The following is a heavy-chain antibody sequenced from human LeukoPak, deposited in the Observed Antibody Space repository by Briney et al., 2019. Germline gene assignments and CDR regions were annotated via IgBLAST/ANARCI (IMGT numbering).Heavy chain of an antibody. CDR2: IAYDGSKT. D-gene: IGHD5-18*01. Sequence: PGGSLRLSCVASGFTFSIYGMHWVRQAPGKGLEWVAAIAYDGSKTYFADSVKGRFTISRDDSRNTLYLQMNTLRAEDTAVYYCAKDSAHSYGSSHFYYGMDVWGQGTTVTVAS. CDR1: GFTFSIYG. V-gene: IGHV3-30*18. CDR3: AKDSAHSYGSSHFYYGMDV. J-gene: IGHJ6*02.